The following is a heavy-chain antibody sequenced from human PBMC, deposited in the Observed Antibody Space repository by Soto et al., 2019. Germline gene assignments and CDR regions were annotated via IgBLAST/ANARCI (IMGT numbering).Heavy chain of an antibody. J-gene: IGHJ4*02. CDR3: ALKVVTYYDN. CDR1: GYSFTSTY. CDR2: INPAGGTT. Sequence: QVQLVQSGAEVKKPGASVRISCRASGYSFTSTYVHWVRQATGQGPDWMGIINPAGGTTYYAQKFQGILTITSDTSTDTVFMDLNDLTSEDTAVYFCALKVVTYYDNWGQGTLLTVSS. V-gene: IGHV1-46*01. D-gene: IGHD2-21*02.